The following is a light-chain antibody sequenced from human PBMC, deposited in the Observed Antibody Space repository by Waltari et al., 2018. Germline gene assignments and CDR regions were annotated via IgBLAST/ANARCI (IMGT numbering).Light chain of an antibody. V-gene: IGLV3-1*01. CDR2: PDS. CDR1: TLGDKY. CDR3: LAWDGSGYV. J-gene: IGLJ1*01. Sequence: SYEVTQPPSVSVSPGQTASITCSGDTLGDKYISWYQQKPGHSPVLVIYPDSKRPSGIPERFSGSNSGNTATLTISGTQAMDETDYYCLAWDGSGYVFGTGTKVTVL.